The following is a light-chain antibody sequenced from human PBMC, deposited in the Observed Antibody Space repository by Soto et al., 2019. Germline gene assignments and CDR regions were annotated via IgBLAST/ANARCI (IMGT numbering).Light chain of an antibody. J-gene: IGKJ1*01. CDR1: QSVSSSY. CDR3: QQYNNWPRT. CDR2: GAS. Sequence: EIVLTQSPGTLSLSAGSRSTLSCRASQSVSSSYLAWYQQKPGQAPRLLIYGASSRATGIPARFSGSGSGTEFTLTISSLQSEELAVYYCQQYNNWPRTFGQGTKVEIK. V-gene: IGKV3-15*01.